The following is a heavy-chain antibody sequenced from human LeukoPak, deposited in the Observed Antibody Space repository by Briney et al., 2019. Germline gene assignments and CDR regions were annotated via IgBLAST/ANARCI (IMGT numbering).Heavy chain of an antibody. CDR1: GGSVSSSSYY. CDR2: LYYSGRT. CDR3: ARQRFYYDSSGYLNRYFDL. J-gene: IGHJ2*01. D-gene: IGHD3-22*01. V-gene: IGHV4-39*01. Sequence: SETLPLTCIVSGGSVSSSSYYWGWIRQPPGKGLEWIGSLYYSGRTYYNPSLKSRVTKSVDTSKNQFSLKLSSVTAADTAVYFCARQRFYYDSSGYLNRYFDLWGRGTLVTVSS.